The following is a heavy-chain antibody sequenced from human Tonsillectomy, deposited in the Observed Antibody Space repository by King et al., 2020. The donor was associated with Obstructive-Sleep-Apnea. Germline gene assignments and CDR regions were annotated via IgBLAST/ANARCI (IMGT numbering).Heavy chain of an antibody. D-gene: IGHD4-17*01. CDR3: VGWGAVTP. CDR2: TKPDGSEK. CDR1: GFTFSTYW. J-gene: IGHJ4*02. Sequence: VQLVESGGGLVQPGGSLRLSCAASGFTFSTYWMSWVRQAPGKGLEWVAHTKPDGSEKFYVDYGKGRFTISRDNAKNSLYLQMNSLRAEDTAVYFCVGWGAVTPWGQGTLVTVSS. V-gene: IGHV3-7*01.